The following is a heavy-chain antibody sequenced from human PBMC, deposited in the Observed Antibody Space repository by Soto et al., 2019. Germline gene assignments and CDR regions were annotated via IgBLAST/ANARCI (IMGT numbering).Heavy chain of an antibody. D-gene: IGHD3-3*01. CDR2: MDPNSGVA. CDR1: GYTFTTND. CDR3: RRERKLDFWRKDLNV. V-gene: IGHV1-8*02. J-gene: IGHJ6*03. Sequence: ASLKVSCKAFGYTFTTNDINWVRQAPGQGLECLGWMDPNSGVAGYAQKFQGRVIMTRDTSTSTAHMELSGLTSDDTAVYYCRRERKLDFWRKDLNVWGKGSTVTV.